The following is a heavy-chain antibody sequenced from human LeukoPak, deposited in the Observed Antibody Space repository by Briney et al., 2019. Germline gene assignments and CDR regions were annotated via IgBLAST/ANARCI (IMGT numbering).Heavy chain of an antibody. CDR1: GYTFTGYY. Sequence: GASVKVSCKASGYTFTGYYIHWVRQAPGQGLEWMGWINPNINGTNYAQKFQGRVTMTGDRSISTAYMELRSLRSDDTAVYYCARDRTYGSGSYFYWGQGTLVTVSS. CDR3: ARDRTYGSGSYFY. V-gene: IGHV1-2*02. CDR2: INPNINGT. J-gene: IGHJ4*02. D-gene: IGHD3-10*01.